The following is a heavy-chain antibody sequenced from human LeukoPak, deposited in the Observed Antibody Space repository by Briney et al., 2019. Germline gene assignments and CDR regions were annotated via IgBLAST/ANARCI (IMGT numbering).Heavy chain of an antibody. CDR1: GFTFSSYW. Sequence: GGSLRLSCAASGFTFSSYWMSWVRQTPEKGLEWVANIKEDGSETYYVDSVKGRFSISRDNAKNSLYLQMNSLGAEDTAVYYCARDPKDNWNDNDYWGQETLVTASS. CDR2: IKEDGSET. V-gene: IGHV3-7*01. J-gene: IGHJ4*02. CDR3: ARDPKDNWNDNDY. D-gene: IGHD1-20*01.